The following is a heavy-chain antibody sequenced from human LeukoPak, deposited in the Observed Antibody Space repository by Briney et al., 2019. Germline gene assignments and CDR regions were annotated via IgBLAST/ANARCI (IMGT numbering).Heavy chain of an antibody. CDR3: AKLVAPTTEYYFDY. CDR1: GYSFTSYW. V-gene: IGHV5-51*01. J-gene: IGHJ4*02. D-gene: IGHD6-6*01. CDR2: IYPGDSDT. Sequence: ASVKISCKGSGYSFTSYWIGWVRQMPGKGLEWMGIIYPGDSDTRYSPSFQGQVTISADKSISTAYLQWSSLKASDTAMYYCAKLVAPTTEYYFDYWGQGTLVTVSS.